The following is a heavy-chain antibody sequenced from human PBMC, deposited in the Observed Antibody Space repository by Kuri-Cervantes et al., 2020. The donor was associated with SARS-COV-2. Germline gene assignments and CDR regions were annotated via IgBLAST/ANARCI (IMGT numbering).Heavy chain of an antibody. CDR2: INPNSGGT. V-gene: IGHV1-2*04. CDR1: GYTFTGYY. CDR3: ARSTPFRRLGVIAQGGAFDI. J-gene: IGHJ3*02. D-gene: IGHD3-22*01. Sequence: ASVKVSCKASGYTFTGYYIHWVRQAPGQGLEWMGWINPNSGGTNYAQKFQGWVTMTRDTSISTVYMELSRLRSDDTAVYYCARSTPFRRLGVIAQGGAFDIWGQGTMVTVSS.